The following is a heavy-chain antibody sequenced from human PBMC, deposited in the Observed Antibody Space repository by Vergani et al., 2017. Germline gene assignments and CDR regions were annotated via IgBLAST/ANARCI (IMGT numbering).Heavy chain of an antibody. Sequence: QVQLVQSGAEVKKPGSSVKVSCKASGGTFSSYTISWVRQAPGQGLEWLGRIIPILGIANYAQKFQGRGTITEDKSTSTAYMELSSLRAEDTAVYYCARGVYGDYLTGAGVDPWGQGTVVSVSA. J-gene: IGHJ5*02. D-gene: IGHD4-17*01. V-gene: IGHV1-69*02. CDR1: GGTFSSYT. CDR3: ARGVYGDYLTGAGVDP. CDR2: IIPILGIA.